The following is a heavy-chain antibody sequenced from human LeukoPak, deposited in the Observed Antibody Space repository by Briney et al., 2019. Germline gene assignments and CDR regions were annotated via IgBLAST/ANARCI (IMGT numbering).Heavy chain of an antibody. CDR2: IHTSGNT. CDR3: VRDWNGDYFDY. V-gene: IGHV4-61*02. D-gene: IGHD1-1*01. CDR1: GDSVSSGTYY. Sequence: PSETLSLTCIVSGDSVSSGTYYWTWLRQPAGKGLEWIGRIHTSGNTNYSPPLKSRVTISRDTSKNQFSLRLTSVTAADTAVYYCVRDWNGDYFDYWGQGTLVTVSS. J-gene: IGHJ4*02.